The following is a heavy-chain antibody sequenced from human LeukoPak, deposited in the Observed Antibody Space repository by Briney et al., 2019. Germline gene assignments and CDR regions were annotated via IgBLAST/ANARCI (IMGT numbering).Heavy chain of an antibody. CDR2: ISGSGDNT. CDR3: AKIIWVPGSSSVVRYFDY. D-gene: IGHD6-6*01. J-gene: IGHJ4*02. CDR1: GFTFSSNA. Sequence: GGSLRLSCAASGFTFSSNAMSWVRQAPGKGLEWVSTISGSGDNTYYADPVKGRFTISRDNSKDTLNLQMNSLRAEDTAVYYCAKIIWVPGSSSVVRYFDYWGQGTLVTVSS. V-gene: IGHV3-23*01.